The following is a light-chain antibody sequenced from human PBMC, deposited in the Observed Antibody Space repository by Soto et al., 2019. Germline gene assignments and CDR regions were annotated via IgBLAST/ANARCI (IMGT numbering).Light chain of an antibody. J-gene: IGKJ1*01. CDR2: GAS. CDR1: QSVSSSF. CDR3: QPYGSSPT. V-gene: IGKV3-20*01. Sequence: MVVRQSAGTRSVSRGERATLSCWASQSVSSSFVAWYQQKPGQAPRLLIYGASSRAAGIPDRFSGSGSGTDFTLTISRLEPEDFPVYHCQPYGSSPTFAQGTKVDIK.